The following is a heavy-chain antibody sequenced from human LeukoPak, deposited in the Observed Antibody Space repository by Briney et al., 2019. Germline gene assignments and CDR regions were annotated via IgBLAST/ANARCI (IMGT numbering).Heavy chain of an antibody. D-gene: IGHD1-26*01. J-gene: IGHJ4*02. V-gene: IGHV1-18*04. Sequence: ASVKVSCKASGYTFTSSGVSWVRQAPGRGLEWMGWISADNGNTHFAQRFQDRVAMTTDTSSNTAHMELRSLRADDTAVYYCAREAMWSYPDYWGQGTLVTVSS. CDR2: ISADNGNT. CDR3: AREAMWSYPDY. CDR1: GYTFTSSG.